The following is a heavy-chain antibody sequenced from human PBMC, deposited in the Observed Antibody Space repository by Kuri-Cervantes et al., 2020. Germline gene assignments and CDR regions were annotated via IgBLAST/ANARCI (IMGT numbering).Heavy chain of an antibody. CDR3: AVDSGGYAEHY. J-gene: IGHJ4*02. V-gene: IGHV3-33*01. CDR2: IWYDGSNK. Sequence: SLKISCAASGFTFSSYGMHWVRQAPGKGLEWVAVIWYDGSNKYYADSVKGRFTISRDNSKNTLYLQMNSLRAEDTAVYYCAVDSGGYAEHYWGQGTLVTVSS. D-gene: IGHD5-12*01. CDR1: GFTFSSYG.